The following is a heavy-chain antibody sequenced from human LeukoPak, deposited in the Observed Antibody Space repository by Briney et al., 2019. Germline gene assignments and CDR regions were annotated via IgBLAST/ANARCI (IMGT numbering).Heavy chain of an antibody. Sequence: SETLSLACAVSGGSISSGGYSWSWIRQPPGKGLEWIGRIYTSGSTNYNPSLKSRVTMSVDTSKNQFSLKLSSVTAADTAVYYCARDLGYWGQGTLVTVSS. D-gene: IGHD7-27*01. V-gene: IGHV4-61*02. CDR2: IYTSGST. CDR1: GGSISSGGYS. CDR3: ARDLGY. J-gene: IGHJ4*02.